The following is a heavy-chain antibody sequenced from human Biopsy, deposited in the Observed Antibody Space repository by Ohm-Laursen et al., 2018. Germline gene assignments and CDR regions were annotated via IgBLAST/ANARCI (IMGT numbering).Heavy chain of an antibody. CDR2: IDPKSGGT. Sequence: SVKVSCKASAYSFGDHRIHWVRQAPGQGLEWMGWIDPKSGGTNYAQKFQGRVTMARDTSISTTYMELRRLTSDDTAVFYCARELGDFWGGRQFDFWGQGTLVTVSS. J-gene: IGHJ5*01. D-gene: IGHD3-3*01. V-gene: IGHV1-2*02. CDR1: AYSFGDHR. CDR3: ARELGDFWGGRQFDF.